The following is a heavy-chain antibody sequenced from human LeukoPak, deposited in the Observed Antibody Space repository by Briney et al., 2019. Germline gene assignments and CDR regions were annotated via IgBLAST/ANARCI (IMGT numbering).Heavy chain of an antibody. CDR3: AREIRRSSGLDV. V-gene: IGHV6-1*01. J-gene: IGHJ6*04. Sequence: QTLSRTCAISVDSVSRVMGACDCIRQPPSRGIEWLGRTYYRSKWYSDYALSVKSRVTINPDTSKNQVSLQLNFVTHEDTAVYYSAREIRRSSGLDVWGKGTTVIVSS. CDR1: VDSVSRVMGA. CDR2: TYYRSKWYS. D-gene: IGHD2-2*01.